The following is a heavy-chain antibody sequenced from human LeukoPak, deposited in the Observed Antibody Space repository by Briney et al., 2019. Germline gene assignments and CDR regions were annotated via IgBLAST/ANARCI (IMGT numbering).Heavy chain of an antibody. V-gene: IGHV4-31*03. CDR3: ARGLQNDAFDI. CDR1: GGSISSSSYY. CDR2: IYYSGST. Sequence: PSETLSLTCTVSGGSISSSSYYWGWIRQPPGKGLEWIGYIYYSGSTYYNPSLKSRVTISVDTSKNQFSLKLSSVTAADTAVYYCARGLQNDAFDIWGQGTMVTVSS. J-gene: IGHJ3*02.